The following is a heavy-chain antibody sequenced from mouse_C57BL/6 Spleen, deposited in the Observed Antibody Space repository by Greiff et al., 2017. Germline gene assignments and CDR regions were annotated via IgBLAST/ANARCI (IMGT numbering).Heavy chain of an antibody. V-gene: IGHV1-9*01. CDR1: GYTFTGYW. D-gene: IGHD5-1*01. Sequence: QVQLQQSGAELMKPGASVKLSCKATGYTFTGYWIEWVKQRPGHGLEWIGEILPGSGSTNYNEKFKGKATFTADTSSNTAYMRLSRLTTENSAIYYCARAITYFYAVDDWGRGTSVAVSS. CDR3: ARAITYFYAVDD. J-gene: IGHJ4*01. CDR2: ILPGSGST.